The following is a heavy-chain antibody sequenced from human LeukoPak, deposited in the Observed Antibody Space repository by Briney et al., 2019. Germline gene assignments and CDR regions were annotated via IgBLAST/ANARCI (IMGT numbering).Heavy chain of an antibody. CDR1: GFTFSSYS. D-gene: IGHD3-3*01. V-gene: IGHV3-21*01. CDR2: IDSSSSYI. Sequence: GGSLRLSCAASGFTFSSYSMNWVRQAPGKGLEWVSSIDSSSSYIYYADSVKGRFTISRANAKNSLFLQMNSLRAEDTAVYYCARGPHGGFVIIPTEFWGQGTLVTVSS. J-gene: IGHJ4*02. CDR3: ARGPHGGFVIIPTEF.